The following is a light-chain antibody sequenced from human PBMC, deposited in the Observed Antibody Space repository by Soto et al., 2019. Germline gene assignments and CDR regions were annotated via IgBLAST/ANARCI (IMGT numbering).Light chain of an antibody. CDR1: QSISSW. Sequence: DIQMTQSPSTLSASVGDRVTITCRASQSISSWLAWYQQKPGKAPNLLIYKASSLKSGVPSRFSGSGSETEFTLSISSLRPDDFATYYCQQYNSYPWTFGQGTKVEIK. J-gene: IGKJ1*01. V-gene: IGKV1-5*03. CDR3: QQYNSYPWT. CDR2: KAS.